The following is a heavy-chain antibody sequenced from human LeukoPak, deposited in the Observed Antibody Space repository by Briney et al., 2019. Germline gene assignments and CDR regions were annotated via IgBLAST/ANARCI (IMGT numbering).Heavy chain of an antibody. D-gene: IGHD6-19*01. V-gene: IGHV3-23*01. Sequence: GGSLRLSCAASGFTFSSYAMSWVRQAPGKGLELVSVISDSGGSTYYADSVKGRFTISRDNSKNTLYLQMNSLRAEDTAVYNCAVSGGPHFGYWGQGTLVTVSS. CDR1: GFTFSSYA. CDR2: ISDSGGST. J-gene: IGHJ4*02. CDR3: AVSGGPHFGY.